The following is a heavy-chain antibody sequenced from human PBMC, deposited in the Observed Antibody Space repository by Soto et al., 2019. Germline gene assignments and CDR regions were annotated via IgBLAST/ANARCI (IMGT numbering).Heavy chain of an antibody. CDR1: GFTFSSYA. CDR2: ISYDGSNK. CDR3: ARGSIAVAPGTNYYYYYGMDV. J-gene: IGHJ6*02. V-gene: IGHV3-30-3*01. Sequence: QVQLVESGGGVVQPGRSLRLSCAASGFTFSSYAMHWVRQAPGKGLEWVAVISYDGSNKYYADSVKGRFTISRDNSKNTLYLQMTSLRAEDTAVYYCARGSIAVAPGTNYYYYYGMDVWGQGTTVTVSS. D-gene: IGHD6-19*01.